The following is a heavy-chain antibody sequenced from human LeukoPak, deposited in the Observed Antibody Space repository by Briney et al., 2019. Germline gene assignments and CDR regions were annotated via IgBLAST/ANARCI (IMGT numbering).Heavy chain of an antibody. CDR3: AKGLSEPYDILTYYYGMDV. CDR1: GFTFRTYW. CDR2: LNGDGSTT. D-gene: IGHD3-9*01. Sequence: GGSLRLSCAASGFTFRTYWMHWVRQVPGKGLVWVSRLNGDGSTTTYADSVQGRFIISRDNSKNTLYLQMNSLRAEDTAVYYCAKGLSEPYDILTYYYGMDVWGQGTTVTVSS. V-gene: IGHV3-74*01. J-gene: IGHJ6*02.